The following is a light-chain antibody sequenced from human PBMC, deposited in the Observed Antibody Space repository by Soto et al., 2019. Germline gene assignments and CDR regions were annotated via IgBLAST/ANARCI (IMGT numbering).Light chain of an antibody. CDR2: GAS. CDR3: QQYENWPQLT. J-gene: IGKJ4*01. CDR1: QCVGGD. Sequence: ERVMTQSPATLSVSPGERATLSCRASQCVGGDLAWYQQKPGQAPRLLIYGASSRAPGIPDRFSGGGSGTAFTLTISSLQSVDSAVYYCQQYENWPQLTFGGGTKVDIK. V-gene: IGKV3-15*01.